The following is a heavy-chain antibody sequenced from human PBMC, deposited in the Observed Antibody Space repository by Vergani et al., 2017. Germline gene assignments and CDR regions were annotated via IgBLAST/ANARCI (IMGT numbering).Heavy chain of an antibody. Sequence: QLQLQESGPGLVKPSATLSLTCSVSGASIRSSNYYWCRIRQPPGKGLEWIASIYYSGSTYYNPSLKSRVTISVDTSKNQFSLKLSSVTAADTAVYFCARHSTVEWLVKLGWIDPWGQGSLVTVSS. J-gene: IGHJ5*02. CDR3: ARHSTVEWLVKLGWIDP. CDR2: IYYSGST. V-gene: IGHV4-39*01. D-gene: IGHD6-19*01. CDR1: GASIRSSNYY.